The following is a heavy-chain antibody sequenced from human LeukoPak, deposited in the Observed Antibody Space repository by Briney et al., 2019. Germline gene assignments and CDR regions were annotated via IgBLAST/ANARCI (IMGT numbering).Heavy chain of an antibody. J-gene: IGHJ6*03. D-gene: IGHD6-13*01. CDR1: GFTFSSYA. V-gene: IGHV3-23*01. CDR2: ISGSGGST. Sequence: GGSLRLSCAASGFTFSSYAMSWVRQAPGKGLEWVSAISGSGGSTYYADSVKGRFTISRDNSKNTLYLQMNSLRAEDTAVYYCAKCGYSGNAYPASFYYYYYMDVWGKGTTVTVSS. CDR3: AKCGYSGNAYPASFYYYYYMDV.